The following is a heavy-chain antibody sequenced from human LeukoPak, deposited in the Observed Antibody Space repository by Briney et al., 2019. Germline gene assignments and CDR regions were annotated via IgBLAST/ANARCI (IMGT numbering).Heavy chain of an antibody. CDR1: GGSISSYY. CDR2: IYYSGST. CDR3: ARAPPDDSRNWFDP. V-gene: IGHV4-59*01. D-gene: IGHD3-22*01. J-gene: IGHJ5*02. Sequence: PSETLSLTCTVSGGSISSYYWSWIRQPPGKGLEWIGYIYYSGSTNYNPSLKSRVTISVDTSKNQFSLKLSSVTAADTAVYYCARAPPDDSRNWFDPWGQGTLVTVSS.